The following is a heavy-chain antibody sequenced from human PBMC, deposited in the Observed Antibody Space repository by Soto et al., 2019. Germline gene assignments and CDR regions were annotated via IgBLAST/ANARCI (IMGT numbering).Heavy chain of an antibody. CDR1: GFTFSSYS. V-gene: IGHV3-30*18. D-gene: IGHD5-18*01. Sequence: VQLVESGGGLVKPGGSLRLSCAASGFTFSSYSMNWVRQAPGKGLEWVAVISYDGSNKYYADSMKGRFTISRDNSKNTLYLQMNSLRAEDTAVYYCAKDPRGYSYGYYYGMDVWGQGTTVTVSS. CDR2: ISYDGSNK. J-gene: IGHJ6*02. CDR3: AKDPRGYSYGYYYGMDV.